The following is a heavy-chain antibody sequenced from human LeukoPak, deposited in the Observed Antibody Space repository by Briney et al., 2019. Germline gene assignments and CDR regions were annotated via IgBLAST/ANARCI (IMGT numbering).Heavy chain of an antibody. D-gene: IGHD6-6*01. CDR1: GGSISSGSYY. V-gene: IGHV4-61*02. CDR3: ARAPSIAMFDY. J-gene: IGHJ4*02. CDR2: IYTSGST. Sequence: PSETLSLTCTVSGGSISSGSYYWSWIRQPAGKGLEWIGRIYTSGSTNYNPSLKSRVTISVDTSKNQFSLKLSPVTAADTAVYYCARAPSIAMFDYWGQGTLVTVSS.